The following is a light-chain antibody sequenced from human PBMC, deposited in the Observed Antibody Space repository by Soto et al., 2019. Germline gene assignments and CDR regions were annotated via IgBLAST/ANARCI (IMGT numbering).Light chain of an antibody. CDR3: QQYGSSPGWT. CDR2: GAS. CDR1: QSINNL. V-gene: IGKV3-20*01. J-gene: IGKJ1*01. Sequence: TQSPSTLSASVGDRVTITCRASQSINNLLAWYQQKPGQAPRLLIYGASSRATGIPDRFSGSGSGTDFTLTISRLEPEDFAVYYCQQYGSSPGWTFGQGTKVDNK.